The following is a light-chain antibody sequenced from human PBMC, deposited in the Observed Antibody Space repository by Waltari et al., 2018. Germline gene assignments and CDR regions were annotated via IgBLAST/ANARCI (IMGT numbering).Light chain of an antibody. J-gene: IGLJ3*02. V-gene: IGLV2-23*01. CDR2: EGT. Sequence: QSALTQPASVSGSPGQSITISCTAASSEIGSHNLVSWYQQRPGKAPRLIIFEGTKRPSGVSDRFSGSQSDRMASLTISGLQAEDEAAYYCCSYGGRSTWVFGGGTKLTVL. CDR1: SSEIGSHNL. CDR3: CSYGGRSTWV.